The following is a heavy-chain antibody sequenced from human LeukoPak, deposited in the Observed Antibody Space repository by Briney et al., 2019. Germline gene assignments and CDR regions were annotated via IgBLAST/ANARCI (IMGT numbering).Heavy chain of an antibody. CDR2: ISRSGSTR. Sequence: GGSLRLSCAISGFTFSACELTWVRQAPGKGLEWVSYISRSGSTRYYADSVKGRFAISRDNAKNSLYLQMNSLRAEDTAVYYCARVATMVRVPLDALDIWGQGTMVSVSS. D-gene: IGHD3-10*01. CDR3: ARVATMVRVPLDALDI. J-gene: IGHJ3*02. V-gene: IGHV3-48*03. CDR1: GFTFSACE.